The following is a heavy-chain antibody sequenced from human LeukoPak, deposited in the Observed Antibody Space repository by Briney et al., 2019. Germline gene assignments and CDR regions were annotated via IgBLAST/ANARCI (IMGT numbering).Heavy chain of an antibody. V-gene: IGHV1-2*02. J-gene: IGHJ4*02. CDR1: GYTFTGYY. D-gene: IGHD3-10*01. CDR2: MDPNTGDT. CDR3: AREGVNYGRYSEALDY. Sequence: ASVKVSCKASGYTFTGYYMHWVRQAPGQGLEWMGWMDPNTGDTHYAQKFQDRVTMTRDTSVSTAYMELSRVRSDDTAVYYCAREGVNYGRYSEALDYWGQGTLVTVSS.